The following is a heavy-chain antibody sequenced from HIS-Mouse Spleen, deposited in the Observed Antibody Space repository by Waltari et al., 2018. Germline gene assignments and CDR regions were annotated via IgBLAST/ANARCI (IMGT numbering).Heavy chain of an antibody. Sequence: QLQLQESGPGLVKPSETLSLTCTVSGGSLTRISYYWGWIRQPPGKGLEWIGSIYYSGSTYYNPSLKSRVTISVDTSKNQLSLKLSSVTAADTAVYYCARDPRWNDGIDYWGQGTLVTVSS. CDR3: ARDPRWNDGIDY. J-gene: IGHJ4*02. CDR1: GGSLTRISYY. V-gene: IGHV4-39*07. CDR2: IYYSGST. D-gene: IGHD1-1*01.